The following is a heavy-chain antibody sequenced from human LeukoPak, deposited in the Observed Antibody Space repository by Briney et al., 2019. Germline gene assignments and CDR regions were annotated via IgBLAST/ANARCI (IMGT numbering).Heavy chain of an antibody. V-gene: IGHV1-18*01. CDR3: ARVATTGYCSSTSCYGYYYYYMDV. Sequence: ASVKVSCKASGYTFTSYWISWVRQAPGQGLEGRGWISAYNGKTNYAQKLQGRGTMTTATSTSTDYMALRSLRSDDTAVYYCARVATTGYCSSTSCYGYYYYYMDVWGNGTTVTISS. D-gene: IGHD2-2*03. J-gene: IGHJ6*03. CDR1: GYTFTSYW. CDR2: ISAYNGKT.